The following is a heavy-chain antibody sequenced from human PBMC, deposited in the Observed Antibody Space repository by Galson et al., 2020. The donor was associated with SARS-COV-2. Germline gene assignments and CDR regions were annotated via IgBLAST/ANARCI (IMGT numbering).Heavy chain of an antibody. CDR2: IYYSGST. V-gene: IGHV4-39*01. Sequence: SETLSLTCTIPADSTSTTPYYRGWIRQPPGKGLDWIESIYYSGSTSYNPSLKSRVTISVDTSKNQFSLRLSTVTAADTAVYYCARQMVGAEYYWGQGTLVTVSS. CDR3: ARQMVGAEYY. D-gene: IGHD1-26*01. J-gene: IGHJ4*02. CDR1: ADSTSTTPYY.